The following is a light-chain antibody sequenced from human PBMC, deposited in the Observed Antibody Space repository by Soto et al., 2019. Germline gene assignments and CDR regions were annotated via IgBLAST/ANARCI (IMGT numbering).Light chain of an antibody. J-gene: IGLJ1*01. Sequence: QSVLTQPPSVSGTPGQTVTIFCSGSSSSIGSNTVNWYQHVPGTAPKLLMSRNNQRPSGVPDRFSGSKSGTSASLAVSGLQSEDDADYYCASWDDSLNGYVLGTGTKLTVL. CDR2: RNN. V-gene: IGLV1-44*01. CDR1: SSSIGSNT. CDR3: ASWDDSLNGYV.